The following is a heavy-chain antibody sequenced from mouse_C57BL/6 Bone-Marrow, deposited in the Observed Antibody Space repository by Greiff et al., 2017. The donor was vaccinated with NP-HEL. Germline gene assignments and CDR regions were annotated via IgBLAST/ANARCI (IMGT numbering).Heavy chain of an antibody. CDR2: IYPYNGVS. J-gene: IGHJ4*01. V-gene: IGHV1-31*01. CDR3: AGCRGVYAMDD. CDR1: GYSFTGYY. Sequence: EVQLQESGPELVKPGASVKISCKASGYSFTGYYMHWVKQSHGNILDWIGYIYPYNGVSSYNQKFKGKATLTVDKSSSTAYMELRGLTSEDSAVYYCAGCRGVYAMDDWGQGASVTVSS.